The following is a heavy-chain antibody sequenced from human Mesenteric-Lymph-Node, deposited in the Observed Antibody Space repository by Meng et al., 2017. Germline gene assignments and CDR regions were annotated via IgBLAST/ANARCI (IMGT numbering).Heavy chain of an antibody. J-gene: IGHJ4*02. CDR2: IWSDGNTK. D-gene: IGHD5-18*01. CDR1: GFTFSSLG. Sequence: QVQLMESGGGVVQPGRSLRLSCAASGFTFSSLGMHWVRQAPGKGLEWVAVIWSDGNTKYYADSVKDRFTISRDNSKSTLYLQMNSLRAEDTAVYYCTGNSHIYGFDYWGPGTLVTVSS. V-gene: IGHV3-33*01. CDR3: TGNSHIYGFDY.